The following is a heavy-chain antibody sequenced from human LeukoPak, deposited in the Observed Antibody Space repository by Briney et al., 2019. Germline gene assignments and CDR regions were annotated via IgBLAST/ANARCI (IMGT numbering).Heavy chain of an antibody. CDR1: GFTFSSYA. Sequence: GGSLRLSCAASGFTFSSYAMSWVRQAPGKGLEWVSAISGSGGSTYYADSVKGRFTISGDNSKNTLYLQMNSLRAEDTAVYYCARDLGYSRSRPQYYYYGMDVWGQGTTVTVSS. J-gene: IGHJ6*02. CDR2: ISGSGGST. D-gene: IGHD6-13*01. CDR3: ARDLGYSRSRPQYYYYGMDV. V-gene: IGHV3-23*01.